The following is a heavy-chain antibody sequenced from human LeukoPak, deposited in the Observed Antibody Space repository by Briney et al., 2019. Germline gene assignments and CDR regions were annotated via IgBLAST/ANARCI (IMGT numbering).Heavy chain of an antibody. CDR1: GFSFSTCA. Sequence: PGGSLRLSCAASGFSFSTCAMNWVRQAPGKGLEWVSAISGSGSNTYYADSVKGRFTISRDNSKNTLYLQMNSLGAEDTALYYCAKDVRGYNRPFDHWGQGTLVTVSS. CDR3: AKDVRGYNRPFDH. J-gene: IGHJ4*02. V-gene: IGHV3-23*01. D-gene: IGHD3-10*02. CDR2: ISGSGSNT.